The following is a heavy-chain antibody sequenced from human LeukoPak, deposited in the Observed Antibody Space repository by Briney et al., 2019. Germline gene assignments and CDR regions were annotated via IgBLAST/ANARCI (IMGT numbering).Heavy chain of an antibody. CDR2: IIPIFGTA. CDR3: ATGPSHYSSSWYYFDY. V-gene: IGHV1-69*05. D-gene: IGHD6-13*01. CDR1: GGTFSSYA. J-gene: IGHJ4*02. Sequence: ASVKVSCKASGGTFSSYAISWVRQAPGQGLEWMGGIIPIFGTANYAQKFQGRVTITTDESTSTAYMELSSLRSEDTAVYYCATGPSHYSSSWYYFDYWGQGTLVTVSS.